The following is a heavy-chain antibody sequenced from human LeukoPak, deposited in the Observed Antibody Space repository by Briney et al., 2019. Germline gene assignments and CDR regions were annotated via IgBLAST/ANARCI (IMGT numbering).Heavy chain of an antibody. V-gene: IGHV4-59*01. CDR3: ARDRDSSGWFDY. CDR1: GGSISGFY. J-gene: IGHJ4*02. Sequence: SETLSLTCTVAGGSISGFYWGWIRQAPGKGREWIGFIYYSGSANYNPSLKSRVTMSVDTSKNQFSLKLSSVTAADTAFYYCARDRDSSGWFDYWGQGTLVTVSS. CDR2: IYYSGSA. D-gene: IGHD6-19*01.